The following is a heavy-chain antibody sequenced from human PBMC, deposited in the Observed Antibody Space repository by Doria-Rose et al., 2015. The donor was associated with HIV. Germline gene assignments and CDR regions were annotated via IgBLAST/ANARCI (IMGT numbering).Heavy chain of an antibody. J-gene: IGHJ4*02. Sequence: KGLLWVSRINTDGTSANYADFVKGRFSISRDNAKNTLYLQMNSLRAEDTAVYYRAALDILTGPVDYWGQGTLVTVSS. CDR3: AALDILTGPVDY. CDR2: INTDGTSA. D-gene: IGHD3-9*01. V-gene: IGHV3-74*01.